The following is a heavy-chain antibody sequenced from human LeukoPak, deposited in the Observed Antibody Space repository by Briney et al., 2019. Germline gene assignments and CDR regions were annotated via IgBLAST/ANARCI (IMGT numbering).Heavy chain of an antibody. CDR1: GGSFSGYY. V-gene: IGHV3-7*01. CDR3: ARDGGYLGYCSSTSCYVAW. Sequence: ETLSLTCAVYGGSFSGYYWSWVRQAPGKGLEWVANIKQDGSEKYYVDSVKGRFTISRDNAKNSLYLQMNSLRAEDTAVYYCARDGGYLGYCSSTSCYVAWWGQGTLVTVSS. CDR2: IKQDGSEK. D-gene: IGHD2-2*01. J-gene: IGHJ4*02.